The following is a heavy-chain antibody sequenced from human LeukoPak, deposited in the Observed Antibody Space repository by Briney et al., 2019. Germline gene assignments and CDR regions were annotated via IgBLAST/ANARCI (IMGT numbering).Heavy chain of an antibody. Sequence: GASVKVSCKASGYTFTGYYMHWVRQAPGQGLEWMGWINPNSGGTNYAQKFQGRVTMTRDTSISTAYMELSRLRSDDTAVYYCALLTADVDTAIDFDYWGQGTLVTVSS. CDR3: ALLTADVDTAIDFDY. CDR1: GYTFTGYY. J-gene: IGHJ4*02. CDR2: INPNSGGT. D-gene: IGHD5-18*01. V-gene: IGHV1-2*02.